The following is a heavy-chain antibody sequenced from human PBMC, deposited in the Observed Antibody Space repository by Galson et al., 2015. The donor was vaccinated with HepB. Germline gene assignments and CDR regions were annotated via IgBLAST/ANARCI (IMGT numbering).Heavy chain of an antibody. CDR3: ARMWYILTGYYDED. Sequence: SVKVSCKASGYTFTSYDINWVRQATGQGLEWMGWMNPNSGNTGYAQKFQGRVTMTRNTSISTAYMELSSLRSEDTAVYYCARMWYILTGYYDEDWGQGTLVTVSS. CDR1: GYTFTSYD. D-gene: IGHD3-9*01. J-gene: IGHJ4*02. V-gene: IGHV1-8*01. CDR2: MNPNSGNT.